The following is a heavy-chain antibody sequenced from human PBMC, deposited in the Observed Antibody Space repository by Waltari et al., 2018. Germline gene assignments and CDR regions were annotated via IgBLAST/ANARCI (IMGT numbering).Heavy chain of an antibody. Sequence: QVQLQESGPGLVKPSETLSLTCTVSGGSISSYYWSWIRQPAGKGLEWIGRIYTSGSTNYDPSLKSRVTMSVDTSKNQFSLKLSSVTAADTAVYYCARGGGYFDWLLILDVWGKGTTVTISS. D-gene: IGHD3-9*01. J-gene: IGHJ6*04. CDR1: GGSISSYY. V-gene: IGHV4-4*07. CDR2: IYTSGST. CDR3: ARGGGYFDWLLILDV.